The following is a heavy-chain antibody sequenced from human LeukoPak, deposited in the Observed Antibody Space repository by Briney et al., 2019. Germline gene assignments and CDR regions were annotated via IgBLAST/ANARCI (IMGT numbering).Heavy chain of an antibody. CDR2: IYHSGST. D-gene: IGHD4-17*01. CDR1: GGSISSGYY. V-gene: IGHV4-38-2*02. CDR3: ASRSYGDQFDY. J-gene: IGHJ4*02. Sequence: PSETLSLTCTVSGGSISSGYYWGWIRQPPGKGPEWIGSIYHSGSTYYNPSLKSRVTISVDTSKNQFSLKLSSVTAADTAVYYCASRSYGDQFDYWGQGTLVTVSS.